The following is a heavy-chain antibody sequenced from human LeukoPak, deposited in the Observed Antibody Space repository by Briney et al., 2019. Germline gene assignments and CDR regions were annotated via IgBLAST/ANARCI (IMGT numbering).Heavy chain of an antibody. V-gene: IGHV4-59*01. D-gene: IGHD5-12*01. J-gene: IGHJ4*02. CDR3: ARAGGYSGYDLILDY. CDR2: IYYSGST. Sequence: SETLSLTCTVSGGSISSYYWSWIRQPPGKGLEWIGYIYYSGSTNYNPSLKSRVTISVDTSKNQFSLKLSSVTAADTAVYYCARAGGYSGYDLILDYWGQGTLVTVSS. CDR1: GGSISSYY.